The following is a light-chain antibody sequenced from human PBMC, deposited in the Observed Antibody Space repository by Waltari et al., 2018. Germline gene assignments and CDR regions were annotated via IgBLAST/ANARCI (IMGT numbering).Light chain of an antibody. J-gene: IGLJ2*01. CDR3: SSYTSSNTLL. Sequence: QSALTQPASVSGSPGQSITISCTGTSRDVGGYNYVSLYQQPPGKVPKLMIYYLTQRPSWVSNRFSGSKSGNTSSLTISGLQSEDEADYYCSSYTSSNTLLFGGGTKLTVL. V-gene: IGLV2-14*01. CDR1: SRDVGGYNY. CDR2: YLT.